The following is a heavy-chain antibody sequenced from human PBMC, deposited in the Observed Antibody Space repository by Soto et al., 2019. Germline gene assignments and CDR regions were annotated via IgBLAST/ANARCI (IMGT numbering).Heavy chain of an antibody. D-gene: IGHD6-19*01. CDR3: ARQDSSGWYDYYYGMDV. J-gene: IGHJ6*01. Sequence: SETLSLTCTVPGGSISSSSYYWGWIRQPPGKGLEWIGSIYYSGSTYYNPSLKSRVTISVDTSKNQFSLKLSSVPAADTAVYYCARQDSSGWYDYYYGMDVWCPGTTVTVSS. V-gene: IGHV4-39*01. CDR2: IYYSGST. CDR1: GGSISSSSYY.